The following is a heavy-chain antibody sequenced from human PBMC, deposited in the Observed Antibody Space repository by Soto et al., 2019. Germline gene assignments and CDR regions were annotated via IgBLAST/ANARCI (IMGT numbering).Heavy chain of an antibody. V-gene: IGHV3-33*01. CDR2: IWYDGSNK. J-gene: IGHJ6*02. CDR3: ARTHGDYVRYYGMDV. D-gene: IGHD4-17*01. Sequence: LRLSCAASGFTFSSYGMHWVRQAPGKGLEWVAVIWYDGSNKYYADSVKGRFTISRDNSKNTLYLQMNSLRAEDTAVYYCARTHGDYVRYYGMDVWGQGTTVTVSS. CDR1: GFTFSSYG.